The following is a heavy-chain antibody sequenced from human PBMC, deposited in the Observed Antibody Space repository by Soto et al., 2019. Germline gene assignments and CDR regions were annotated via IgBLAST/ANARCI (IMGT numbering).Heavy chain of an antibody. CDR3: ARDDYSNYYYGMDV. CDR1: GFTFSSYG. Sequence: QVQLVESGGGVVQPGRSLRLSCAASGFTFSSYGMHWVRQAPGKGLEWVAVIWYDGSNKYYADSVKGRFTISRDNSKNTLYLQMNSLRDEDTAVYYCARDDYSNYYYGMDVWGQGTTVTVSS. CDR2: IWYDGSNK. D-gene: IGHD4-4*01. J-gene: IGHJ6*02. V-gene: IGHV3-33*01.